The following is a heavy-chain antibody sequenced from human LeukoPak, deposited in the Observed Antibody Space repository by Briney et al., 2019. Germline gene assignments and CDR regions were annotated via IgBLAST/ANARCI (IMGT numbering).Heavy chain of an antibody. V-gene: IGHV1-69*05. D-gene: IGHD3-22*01. CDR3: ARDISGSRGVITPHYYYYYMTS. J-gene: IGHJ6*03. CDR2: IIPIFGTA. CDR1: GGTFSSYA. Sequence: SVKVSCKASGGTFSSYAISWVRQAPGQGLEWMGGIIPIFGTANYAQKFQGRVTITTDESTSTAYMELSSLRSEDTAVYYCARDISGSRGVITPHYYYYYMTSGAKGPRSPSP.